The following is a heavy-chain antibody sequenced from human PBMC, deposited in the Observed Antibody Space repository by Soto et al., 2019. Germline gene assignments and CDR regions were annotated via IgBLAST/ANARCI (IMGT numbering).Heavy chain of an antibody. CDR1: GFTFSSYW. Sequence: VGSLRLSCAASGFTFSSYWMSWVRQAPGKGLEWVANIKQDGSEKYYVDSVKGRFTISRDNAKNSLYLQMNSLRAEDTAVYYCARDQLEGGGAMDVWGQGTTVTVSS. J-gene: IGHJ6*02. V-gene: IGHV3-7*01. CDR2: IKQDGSEK. D-gene: IGHD2-21*01. CDR3: ARDQLEGGGAMDV.